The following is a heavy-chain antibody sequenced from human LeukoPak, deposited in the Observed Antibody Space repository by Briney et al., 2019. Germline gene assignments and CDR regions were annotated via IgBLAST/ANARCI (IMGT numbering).Heavy chain of an antibody. J-gene: IGHJ4*02. D-gene: IGHD1-26*01. Sequence: ASETLSLTCTVSGGSISSSSYYWGWIRQPPGKGLEWSGSIYYSGSTYYNPSLKSRVTISVDTSKNQFSMKLSSVTAADTAVYYCARIAAVGATKDYWGQGTLVTVSS. CDR2: IYYSGST. V-gene: IGHV4-39*01. CDR3: ARIAAVGATKDY. CDR1: GGSISSSSYY.